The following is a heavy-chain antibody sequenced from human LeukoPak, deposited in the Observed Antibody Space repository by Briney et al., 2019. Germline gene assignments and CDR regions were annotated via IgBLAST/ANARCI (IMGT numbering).Heavy chain of an antibody. Sequence: SETLSLTCAVYGGSFSGYYWSWIRQPPPKGLDWIGEINHSGSTNYNPSLTSRVTLSVDTSKSPCSLKLRSVTVADTAVYYCARGITMVRGVTRGNWFDPWGQGTLVTVSS. J-gene: IGHJ5*02. CDR3: ARGITMVRGVTRGNWFDP. CDR1: GGSFSGYY. V-gene: IGHV4-34*01. CDR2: INHSGST. D-gene: IGHD3-10*01.